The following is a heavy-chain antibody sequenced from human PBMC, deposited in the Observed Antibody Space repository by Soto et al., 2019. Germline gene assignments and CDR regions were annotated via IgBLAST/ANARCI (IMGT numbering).Heavy chain of an antibody. CDR2: IIPIFGTA. CDR1: GGTFSSYA. Sequence: SVKVSCKASGGTFSSYAISWVRQAPGQGLEWMGGIIPIFGTANYAQKFQGRVTITADKSTSTAYMELSSLRSEDTAVYYCARDGPGVVVVPAAIAGYYYGMDVWGQGTTVTVSS. D-gene: IGHD2-2*02. CDR3: ARDGPGVVVVPAAIAGYYYGMDV. V-gene: IGHV1-69*06. J-gene: IGHJ6*02.